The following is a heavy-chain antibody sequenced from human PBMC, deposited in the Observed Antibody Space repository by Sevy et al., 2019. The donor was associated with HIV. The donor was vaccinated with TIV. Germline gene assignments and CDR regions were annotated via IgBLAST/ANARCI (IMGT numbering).Heavy chain of an antibody. CDR2: ISSGSTYI. CDR3: AKDSRVYSRSHFDY. CDR1: GFTFSDYY. D-gene: IGHD6-13*01. V-gene: IGHV3-11*05. Sequence: GGSLRLSCAASGFTFSDYYMTWIRQAPGKGLEWVSYISSGSTYINYADSVKGRFTISRDNAKNSLYLQLNSLRAEDTAVYYCAKDSRVYSRSHFDYWGQGTLVTVSS. J-gene: IGHJ4*02.